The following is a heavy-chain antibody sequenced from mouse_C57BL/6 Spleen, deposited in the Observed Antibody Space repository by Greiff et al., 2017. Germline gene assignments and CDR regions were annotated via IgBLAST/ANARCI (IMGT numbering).Heavy chain of an antibody. CDR3: ARNGYDFDY. CDR2: IWSGGST. D-gene: IGHD2-2*01. CDR1: GFSLTSYG. V-gene: IGHV2-2*01. Sequence: VKLMESGPGLVQPSQSLSITCTVSGFSLTSYGVHWVRQSPGKGLEWLGVIWSGGSTDYNAAFLSRLSISKDNSKSQVFFKMNSLQADDTAIYYCARNGYDFDYWGQGTTLTVSS. J-gene: IGHJ2*01.